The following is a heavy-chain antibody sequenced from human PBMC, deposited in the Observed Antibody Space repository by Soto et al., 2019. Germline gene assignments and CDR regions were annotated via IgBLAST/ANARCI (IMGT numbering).Heavy chain of an antibody. V-gene: IGHV3-21*01. CDR3: ARDVYTGYDSYYYYYMDV. J-gene: IGHJ6*03. CDR1: GFTFSSYS. D-gene: IGHD5-12*01. CDR2: IGRVSSHI. Sequence: EVQLVESGGGLVRPGGSLRLSCAASGFTFSSYSINWVRQAPGKGVEWVSSIGRVSSHIYYADSVKGRFTNSRDNAKNSLYLQMNNLRVEDTAVYYCARDVYTGYDSYYYYYMDVWGKGTTVTVSS.